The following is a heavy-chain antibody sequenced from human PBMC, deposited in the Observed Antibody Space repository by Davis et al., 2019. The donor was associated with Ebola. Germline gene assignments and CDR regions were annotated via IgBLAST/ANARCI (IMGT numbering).Heavy chain of an antibody. J-gene: IGHJ6*02. CDR1: GFTFSDYY. Sequence: GGSLRLSCAASGFTFSDYYMSWIRQAPGKGLEWVSYISSSGSTIYYADSVKGRFTISRDNAKNSLYLQMNSLRAEDTAVYYCARGGIVVVPAAIINYYYYGMDVWGQGTTVTVSS. D-gene: IGHD2-2*01. CDR2: ISSSGSTI. CDR3: ARGGIVVVPAAIINYYYYGMDV. V-gene: IGHV3-11*01.